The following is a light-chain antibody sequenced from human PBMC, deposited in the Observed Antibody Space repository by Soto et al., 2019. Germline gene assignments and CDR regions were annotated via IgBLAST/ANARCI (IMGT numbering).Light chain of an antibody. CDR1: ESVSSN. V-gene: IGKV3-15*01. Sequence: PGDRSTLSCSASESVSSNVAWYQQKPGQTPRLLIYGASTRATGVPPRFSGSRSGTEFTLTISRLEPEDFAVYYCQQYGSYIWTFGQGTQVDIK. CDR2: GAS. CDR3: QQYGSYIWT. J-gene: IGKJ1*01.